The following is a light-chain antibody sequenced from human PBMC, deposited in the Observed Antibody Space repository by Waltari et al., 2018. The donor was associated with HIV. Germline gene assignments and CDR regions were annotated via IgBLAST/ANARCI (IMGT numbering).Light chain of an antibody. CDR3: LQDYSYPWT. CDR2: AAS. J-gene: IGKJ1*01. CDR1: QSIDDK. V-gene: IGKV3-15*01. Sequence: ETVMTQSPGTLSASPGETVTLSCTASQSIDDKLAWYQQKPGQSPRLLIYAASTGATSVPGRFSGSGSGTQFTLTIRNLQSEDSAVYYCLQDYSYPWTFGQGTKVEFK.